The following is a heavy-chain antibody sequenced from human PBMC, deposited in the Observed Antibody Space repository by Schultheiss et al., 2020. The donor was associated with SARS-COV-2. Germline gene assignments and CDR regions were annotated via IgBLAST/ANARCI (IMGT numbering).Heavy chain of an antibody. V-gene: IGHV3-48*04. Sequence: GGSLRLSCAASGFTFSSYAMSWVRQAPGKGLEWVSHTSGSGQTKGYRDSVRGRFTISRDNAKNSLYLQMVSLGVEDTAVYYCARVALLDSHYYDSSGPDYWGRGTLVTVSS. CDR2: TSGSGQTK. CDR3: ARVALLDSHYYDSSGPDY. D-gene: IGHD3-22*01. J-gene: IGHJ4*02. CDR1: GFTFSSYA.